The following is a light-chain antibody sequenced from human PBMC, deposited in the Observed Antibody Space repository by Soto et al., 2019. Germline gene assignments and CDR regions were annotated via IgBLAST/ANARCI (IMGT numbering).Light chain of an antibody. V-gene: IGKV3-20*01. J-gene: IGKJ5*01. CDR1: QSVSSSY. Sequence: ELGRSPSTLSLSPGERATLSCRASQSVSSSYLAWYQQKPGQAPRLLIYGASSRATGIPDRFSGSGSGTDFTLTISRLEPEDFAVYYCQEYGSSPTFGQGTRLEMK. CDR2: GAS. CDR3: QEYGSSPT.